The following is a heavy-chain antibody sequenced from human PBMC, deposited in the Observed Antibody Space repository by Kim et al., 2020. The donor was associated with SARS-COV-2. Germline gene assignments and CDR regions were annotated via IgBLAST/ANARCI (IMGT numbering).Heavy chain of an antibody. CDR1: GFTFSSYG. CDR2: ISYDGSNK. V-gene: IGHV3-30*18. Sequence: GGSLRLSCAASGFTFSSYGMHWVRQAPGKGLEWVAVISYDGSNKYYADSVKGRFTISRDNSKNTLYLQMNSLRAEDTAVYYCAKAWYSSGWYVPYYYYYGMDVWGQGTTVTVSS. D-gene: IGHD6-19*01. J-gene: IGHJ6*02. CDR3: AKAWYSSGWYVPYYYYYGMDV.